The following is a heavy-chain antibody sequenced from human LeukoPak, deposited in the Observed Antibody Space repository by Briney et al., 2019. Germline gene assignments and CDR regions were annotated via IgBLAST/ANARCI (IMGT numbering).Heavy chain of an antibody. J-gene: IGHJ4*02. CDR3: ARGWNSGYDQTFDY. V-gene: IGHV4-34*01. CDR2: INHSGST. D-gene: IGHD5-12*01. Sequence: SETLSLTCADYGGSFSGYYWRWIRQPPGKGLEWIGEINHSGSTNYNPSLKSRVTISVDTSKNQFSLKLSSVTAADTAVYYCARGWNSGYDQTFDYWGQGTLVTVSS. CDR1: GGSFSGYY.